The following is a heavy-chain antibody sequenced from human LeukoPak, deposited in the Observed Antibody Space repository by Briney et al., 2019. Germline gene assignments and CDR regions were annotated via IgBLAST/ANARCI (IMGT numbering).Heavy chain of an antibody. J-gene: IGHJ4*02. Sequence: GASVKVSCKASGYTFTDYYLHWVRQAPGKGLEWMGGFDPEDGETIYAQKFQGRVTMTEDTSTDTAYMELSSLRSEDTAVYYCATVGGLYYYDSSGYYDYWGQGTLVTVSS. D-gene: IGHD3-22*01. V-gene: IGHV1-24*01. CDR3: ATVGGLYYYDSSGYYDY. CDR1: GYTFTDYY. CDR2: FDPEDGET.